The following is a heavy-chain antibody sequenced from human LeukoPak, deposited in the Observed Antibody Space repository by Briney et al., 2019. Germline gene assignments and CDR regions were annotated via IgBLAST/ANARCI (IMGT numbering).Heavy chain of an antibody. V-gene: IGHV4-34*01. D-gene: IGHD1-26*01. CDR3: ARSRRGVVGATMDY. CDR1: GGSFSGYY. CDR2: INHSGST. J-gene: IGHJ4*02. Sequence: SETLSLTCAVYGGSFSGYYWSWIRQPPGKGLEWIGAINHSGSTNYNPSLKSRVTISVDTSKNQFSLKLSSVTAADTAVYYCARSRRGVVGATMDYWGWGTLVIVSS.